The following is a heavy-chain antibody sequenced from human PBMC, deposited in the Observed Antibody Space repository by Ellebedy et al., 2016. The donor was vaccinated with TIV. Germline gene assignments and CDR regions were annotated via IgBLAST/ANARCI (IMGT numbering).Heavy chain of an antibody. V-gene: IGHV3-15*01. J-gene: IGHJ4*02. CDR3: TTVYRYNYDSV. CDR1: GFTFSNAW. CDR2: IKSKTDGGAA. Sequence: GGSLRLSCTASGFTFSNAWMDWVRQAPGKGLEWVGRIKSKTDGGAADYAAPVKGRFTISRDDSKNTLYLQMNSLKTEDTAVYFCTTVYRYNYDSVWGQGTLVTVSS. D-gene: IGHD5-18*01.